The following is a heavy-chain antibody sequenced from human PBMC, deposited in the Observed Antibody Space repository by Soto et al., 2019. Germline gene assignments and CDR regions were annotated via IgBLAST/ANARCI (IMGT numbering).Heavy chain of an antibody. CDR3: ARQQLLPFYYALDV. J-gene: IGHJ6*02. CDR1: GGSISGYY. CDR2: IYYRGST. Sequence: LSLTCNVSGGSISGYYWSWIRQPPGKGLEYIGYIYYRGSTNYNPSLESRVTMSVDTSRNQFSLKVNSVTAADTAVYYCARQQLLPFYYALDVWGQGTTVTVSS. V-gene: IGHV4-59*01. D-gene: IGHD6-13*01.